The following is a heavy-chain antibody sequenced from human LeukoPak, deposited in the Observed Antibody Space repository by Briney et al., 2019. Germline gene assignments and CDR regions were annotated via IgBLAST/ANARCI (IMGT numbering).Heavy chain of an antibody. CDR1: GFMFGDYA. D-gene: IGHD3-10*01. CDR3: AKGPPRYGSGVYYYGMDV. V-gene: IGHV3-9*01. CDR2: ISWNSSSI. Sequence: GRSLRLSCAASGFMFGDYAMHWVRQAPGKGLEWVSGISWNSSSIDYADSVKGRFTISRDNAKNSLYLQMNSLRAEDTALYYCAKGPPRYGSGVYYYGMDVWGQGTTVTVSS. J-gene: IGHJ6*02.